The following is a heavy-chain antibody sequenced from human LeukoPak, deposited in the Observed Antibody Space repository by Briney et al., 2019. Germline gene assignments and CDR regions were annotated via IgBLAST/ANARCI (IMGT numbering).Heavy chain of an antibody. CDR1: GFTFSDSY. CDR3: ARCRGDCQAFDS. D-gene: IGHD2-21*02. V-gene: IGHV3-11*03. CDR2: ISDSSKYT. Sequence: GGSLRLSCATSGFTFSDSYMTWIRKAPGKGLEWVSYISDSSKYTNFADSVKGRFTISRDNAKNSLYLQMNSLRAEDTAVYYCARCRGDCQAFDSWGQGTLVTVSS. J-gene: IGHJ4*02.